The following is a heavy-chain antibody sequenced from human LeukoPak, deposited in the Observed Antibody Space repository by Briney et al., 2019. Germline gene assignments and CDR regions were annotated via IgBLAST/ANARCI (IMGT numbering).Heavy chain of an antibody. J-gene: IGHJ4*02. CDR2: ISAYNGNT. CDR3: ARDLGATTLDYFDY. Sequence: ASVKVSCTASGYTFTSHGISWVRQAPGQGLEWMGWISAYNGNTNYAQKLQGRVTMTTDTSTSTAYMELRSLRSDDTAVYYCARDLGATTLDYFDYWGQGTLVTVSS. V-gene: IGHV1-18*01. D-gene: IGHD1-26*01. CDR1: GYTFTSHG.